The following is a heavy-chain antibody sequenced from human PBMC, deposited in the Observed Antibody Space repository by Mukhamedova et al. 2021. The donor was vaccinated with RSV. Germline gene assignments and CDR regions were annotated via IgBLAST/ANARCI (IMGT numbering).Heavy chain of an antibody. Sequence: DSVKGRCTISRDNSKSTLYLQMSSLRPDDTAVYFCARDSLTGTFDYWGQGTLVTVS. V-gene: IGHV3-30*15. D-gene: IGHD1-14*01. J-gene: IGHJ4*02. CDR3: ARDSLTGTFDY.